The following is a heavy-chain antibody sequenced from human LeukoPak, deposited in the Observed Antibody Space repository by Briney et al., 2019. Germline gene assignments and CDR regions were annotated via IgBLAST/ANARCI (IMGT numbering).Heavy chain of an antibody. CDR1: GGSFSGYY. J-gene: IGHJ4*02. CDR3: ARVGYGLDF. V-gene: IGHV4-34*01. D-gene: IGHD5-18*01. Sequence: PSETLSLTCAVYGGSFSGYYWSWIRQPPGKGLEWTGEIYHNGSTKYNPSLKSRVTISVDKSKNQFSLNMTSVTVADTAVYYCARVGYGLDFWGQGTLVTVSS. CDR2: IYHNGST.